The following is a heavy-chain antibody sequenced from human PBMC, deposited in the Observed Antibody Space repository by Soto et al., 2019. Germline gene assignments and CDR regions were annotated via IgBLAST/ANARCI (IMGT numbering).Heavy chain of an antibody. V-gene: IGHV1-69*01. CDR1: GGTFSSYA. Sequence: QVQLVQSGAEVKKPGSSVKVSSKASGGTFSSYAISWVRQAPGQGLEWMGGIIPIFGTANYAQKFQGRVTITADESTSTAYMELSSLRSEDTAVYYCARANCSGGSCYSRFSYYYGMDVWGQGTTVTVSS. CDR2: IIPIFGTA. CDR3: ARANCSGGSCYSRFSYYYGMDV. J-gene: IGHJ6*02. D-gene: IGHD2-15*01.